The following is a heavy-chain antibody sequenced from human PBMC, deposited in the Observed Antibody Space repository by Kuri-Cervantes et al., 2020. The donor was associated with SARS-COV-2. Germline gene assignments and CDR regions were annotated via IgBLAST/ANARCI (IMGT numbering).Heavy chain of an antibody. CDR3: ARDVRFLEGGLFDY. CDR1: GGSISSYY. J-gene: IGHJ4*02. Sequence: GSLRLSCTVSGGSISSYYWSWIRQPAGKGLEWIGRIYTSGSTNYNPSLKSRVTISVDTSKNQFSLKLSSVTAADTAVYYCARDVRFLEGGLFDYWGQGTLVTGSS. V-gene: IGHV4-4*07. D-gene: IGHD3-3*01. CDR2: IYTSGST.